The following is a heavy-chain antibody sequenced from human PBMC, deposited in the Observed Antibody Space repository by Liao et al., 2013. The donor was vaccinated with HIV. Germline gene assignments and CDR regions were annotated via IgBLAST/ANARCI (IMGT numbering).Heavy chain of an antibody. V-gene: IGHV4-34*01. Sequence: QVQLQQWGAGLLKPSETLSLTCAVYGGSFSVYYWSWIRQPPREGAWSGLGKVNHSGSAYYNPSLKSRVTISVDSSKNQISLNLSSVTAADTAVFYCARGPPVTTYSGSPDPQYNWFDPWGQGTLVTVSS. D-gene: IGHD4-17*01. J-gene: IGHJ5*02. CDR2: VNHSGSA. CDR3: ARGPPVTTYSGSPDPQYNWFDP. CDR1: GGSFSVYY.